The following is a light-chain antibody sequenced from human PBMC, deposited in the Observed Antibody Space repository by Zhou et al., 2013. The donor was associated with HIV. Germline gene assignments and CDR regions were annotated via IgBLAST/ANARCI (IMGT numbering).Light chain of an antibody. Sequence: DIQMTQSPSSLSASVGDRVTITCRASQNIDNYLNWFQQKPGKAPKLLIYGASTLQSGVPSRFSGSGYGTDFTLTIKSLLPEDFATYYCQQYSTYPITFGQGTRLDIK. J-gene: IGKJ5*01. V-gene: IGKV1-16*01. CDR2: GAS. CDR1: QNIDNY. CDR3: QQYSTYPIT.